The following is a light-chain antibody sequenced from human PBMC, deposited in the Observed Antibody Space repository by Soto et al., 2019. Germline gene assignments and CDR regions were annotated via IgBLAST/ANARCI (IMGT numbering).Light chain of an antibody. CDR1: QSVLYRSNNKTY. J-gene: IGKJ1*01. Sequence: VTTQSPDSLAVSMGERATINCKSSQSVLYRSNNKTYLAWYQQKPGQPPRLLIYWASTLESGVPDRFSGSGSGTDFTLTISSLQAEDVAFYFCHQYYSSPWMFGQGTKVEVK. CDR2: WAS. V-gene: IGKV4-1*01. CDR3: HQYYSSPWM.